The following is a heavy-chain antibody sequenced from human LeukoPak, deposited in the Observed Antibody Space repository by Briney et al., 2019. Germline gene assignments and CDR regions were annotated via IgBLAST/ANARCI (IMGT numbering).Heavy chain of an antibody. CDR3: ARAPPGDIVVVPAAQEDYYYYYYMDV. J-gene: IGHJ6*03. CDR2: IYYSGST. V-gene: IGHV4-59*02. Sequence: GSLRLSCAASGLTVSSNYMSWVRQPPGKGLEWIGYIYYSGSTNYNPSLKSRVTISVDTSKNQFSLKLSSVTAADTAVYYCARAPPGDIVVVPAAQEDYYYYYYMDVWGKGTTVTVSS. D-gene: IGHD2-2*01. CDR1: GLTVSSNY.